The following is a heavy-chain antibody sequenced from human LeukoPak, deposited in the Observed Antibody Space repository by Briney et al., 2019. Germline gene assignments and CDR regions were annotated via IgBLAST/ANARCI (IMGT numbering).Heavy chain of an antibody. CDR1: GGTFSSYA. J-gene: IGHJ4*02. D-gene: IGHD1-26*01. V-gene: IGHV1-69*01. Sequence: SVKVSCKASGGTFSSYAISWVRQAPGQGLEWMGGIIPILGTANYAQKFQGRVTITADESTSTAYMELSSLRSEDTAVYYCATEAGIVGATSRGGYDYWGQGTLVTVSS. CDR3: ATEAGIVGATSRGGYDY. CDR2: IIPILGTA.